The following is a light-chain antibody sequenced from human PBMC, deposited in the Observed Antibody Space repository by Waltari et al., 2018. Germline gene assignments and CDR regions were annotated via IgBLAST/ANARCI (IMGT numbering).Light chain of an antibody. CDR2: GVD. V-gene: IGLV2-14*03. J-gene: IGLJ3*02. Sequence: QSALTQPASVSGSPGQSITIDCAGTSSDIGGYTYVAWYQQHPGRVPKLLIYGVDNRPSGISDRFSGSKSGNTASLTISGLQAEDEADYFCSSYTDSRTGVFGGGTKLTVL. CDR1: SSDIGGYTY. CDR3: SSYTDSRTGV.